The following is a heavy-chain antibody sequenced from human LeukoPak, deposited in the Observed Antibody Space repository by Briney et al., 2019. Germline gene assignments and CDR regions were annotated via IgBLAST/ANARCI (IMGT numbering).Heavy chain of an antibody. D-gene: IGHD3-3*01. Sequence: SETLSLTCAVYGGSFSGYYWSWIRQPPGKGLEWIGEINHSGSTYYNPSLKSRVIISVDTSKNHFSPKLSSVTAADTAVYYCARAPNYDFWSGYLDYWGQGTLVTVSS. J-gene: IGHJ4*02. CDR3: ARAPNYDFWSGYLDY. CDR2: INHSGST. V-gene: IGHV4-34*01. CDR1: GGSFSGYY.